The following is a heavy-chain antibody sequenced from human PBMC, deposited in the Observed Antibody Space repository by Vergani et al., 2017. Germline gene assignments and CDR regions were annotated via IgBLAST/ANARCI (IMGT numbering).Heavy chain of an antibody. V-gene: IGHV3-21*01. J-gene: IGHJ4*02. CDR3: ARDLFYYDSSGYYSGFFDY. CDR1: GFTFSSYS. D-gene: IGHD3-22*01. CDR2: ISSSSSDI. Sequence: EVQLVESGGGLVKPGGSLRLSCAASGFTFSSYSMNWVRQAPGKGLEWVSSISSSSSDIYYADSVKGRFTISRDNAKNSLYLQMNSLRAEDTAVYYCARDLFYYDSSGYYSGFFDYWGQGTLVTVSS.